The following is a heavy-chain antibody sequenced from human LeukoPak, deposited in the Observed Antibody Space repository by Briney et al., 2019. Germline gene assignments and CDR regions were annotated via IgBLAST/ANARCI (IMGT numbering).Heavy chain of an antibody. CDR3: ARGGYCSGGSCPYYFDY. J-gene: IGHJ4*02. CDR2: ISSSSSYI. CDR1: GFTFSSYS. V-gene: IGHV3-21*01. Sequence: PGGSLRLSCAASGFTFSSYSMNWVRQAPGKGLEWVSSISSSSSYIYYADSVKGRFTISRDNAKNSLYLQMNSLRAEDTAVYYCARGGYCSGGSCPYYFDYWGQGTLVTVSS. D-gene: IGHD2-15*01.